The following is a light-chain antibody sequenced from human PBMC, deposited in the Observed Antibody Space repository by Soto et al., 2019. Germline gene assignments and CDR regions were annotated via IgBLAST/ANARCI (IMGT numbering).Light chain of an antibody. CDR3: QQYFEWPPMT. V-gene: IGKV3-15*01. J-gene: IGKJ1*01. CDR2: GAS. CDR1: QSVSSY. Sequence: EIVLTQSPATLSLSPGERATLSCRASQSVSSYLAWHQQKPGQAPRLLISGASTRAAGISDRFRGSGSGTEFTLTISSLRSVDSAIYYCQQYFEWPPMTFGQGTKVDI.